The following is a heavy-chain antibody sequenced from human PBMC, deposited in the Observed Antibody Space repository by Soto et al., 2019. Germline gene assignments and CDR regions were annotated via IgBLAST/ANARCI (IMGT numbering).Heavy chain of an antibody. CDR1: GGTFSSYA. CDR3: ARVGYDSSGYYPPDVAFDI. CDR2: IIPIFGTA. J-gene: IGHJ3*02. Sequence: GASVKVSCKASGGTFSSYAISWVRQAPGQGLEWMGGIIPIFGTANYAQKFQGRVTITADESTSTAYMELSSLRSEDTAVYYCARVGYDSSGYYPPDVAFDIWGQGTMVTV. D-gene: IGHD3-22*01. V-gene: IGHV1-69*13.